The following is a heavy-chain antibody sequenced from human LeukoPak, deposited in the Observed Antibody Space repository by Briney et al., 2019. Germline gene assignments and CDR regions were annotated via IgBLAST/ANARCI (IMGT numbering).Heavy chain of an antibody. J-gene: IGHJ4*02. CDR3: ARDDGSRSYSVY. D-gene: IGHD1-26*01. Sequence: PSETLSLTCTVSDGSISSYYWSWIRQPPGKGLEWIGYIYYSGSTNYNPSLKSRVTISVDTSKTQFSLKLSSVSAADTAVYYCARDDGSRSYSVYWGQGTLVTVSS. CDR2: IYYSGST. V-gene: IGHV4-59*01. CDR1: DGSISSYY.